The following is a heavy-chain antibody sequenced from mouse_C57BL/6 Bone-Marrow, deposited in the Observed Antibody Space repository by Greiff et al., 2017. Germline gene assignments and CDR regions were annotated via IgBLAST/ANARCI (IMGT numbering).Heavy chain of an antibody. Sequence: EVMLVESEGGLVQPGSSMKLSCTASGFTFSDYYMAWVRQVPEKGLEWVANIIYYGSSTSYLDSLKSRFIISRDNAKNILYLKMSSLKSEDTATYYCARVDDYGLVDWGQGTTLTGSS. D-gene: IGHD1-1*02. CDR3: ARVDDYGLVD. CDR1: GFTFSDYY. J-gene: IGHJ2*01. CDR2: IIYYGSST. V-gene: IGHV5-16*01.